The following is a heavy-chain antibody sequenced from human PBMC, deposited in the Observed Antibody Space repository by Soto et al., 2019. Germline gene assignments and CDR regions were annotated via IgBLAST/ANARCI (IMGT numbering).Heavy chain of an antibody. CDR1: GFTFSSYG. Sequence: QVQLVESGGGVVQPGRSLRLSCAASGFTFSSYGMHWVRQAPGKGLEWVAVISYDGSNKYYADSVKGRFTISRDNSKNTLYLQMNSLRAEDTAVYYWAKEGPGGYSTGLGFDYWGQGTLVTVSS. D-gene: IGHD6-25*01. CDR2: ISYDGSNK. J-gene: IGHJ4*02. V-gene: IGHV3-30*18. CDR3: AKEGPGGYSTGLGFDY.